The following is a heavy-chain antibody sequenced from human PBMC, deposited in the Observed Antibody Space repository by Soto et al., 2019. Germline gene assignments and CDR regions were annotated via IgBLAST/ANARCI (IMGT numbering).Heavy chain of an antibody. CDR2: ISYDGSNK. J-gene: IGHJ3*02. Sequence: PGGSLRLSCAASGFTFSSYAMHWVRQAPGKGLEWVAVISYDGSNKYYADSVKGRFTISRDNSKNTLYLQMNSLRAEDTAVYYCARAHHHKHDAFDIWGQGTMVTVSS. V-gene: IGHV3-30-3*01. CDR1: GFTFSSYA. CDR3: ARAHHHKHDAFDI.